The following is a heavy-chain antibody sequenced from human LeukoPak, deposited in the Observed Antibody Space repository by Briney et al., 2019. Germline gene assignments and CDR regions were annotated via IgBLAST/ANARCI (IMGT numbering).Heavy chain of an antibody. CDR3: ARALWFGETFPAY. CDR1: GSTFSRYA. CDR2: ISGSGGNT. V-gene: IGHV3-23*01. J-gene: IGHJ4*02. Sequence: GGSLRLSCAASGSTFSRYAMSWVRQAPGKGLEWVSAISGSGGNTYYADSVKGRFTISRDNAKNSLYLQMNSLRAEDTAVYYCARALWFGETFPAYWGQGTLVTVSS. D-gene: IGHD3-10*01.